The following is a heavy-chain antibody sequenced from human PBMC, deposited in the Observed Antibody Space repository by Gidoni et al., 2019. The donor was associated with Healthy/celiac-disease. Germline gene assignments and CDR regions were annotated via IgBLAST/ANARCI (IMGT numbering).Heavy chain of an antibody. J-gene: IGHJ4*02. V-gene: IGHV3-15*01. CDR1: GFTFSNAW. CDR3: TTFYCGGDCYSN. CDR2: IKSKTDGGTT. Sequence: EVQLVESGGGLVKPGGSLRLACAASGFTFSNAWMSWVRQVPGKGLEWVCRIKSKTDGGTTDYAAPVKGRFTISRDDSKNTLYLQINSLKTEDTAVYYCTTFYCGGDCYSNWGQGTLVTVSS. D-gene: IGHD2-21*02.